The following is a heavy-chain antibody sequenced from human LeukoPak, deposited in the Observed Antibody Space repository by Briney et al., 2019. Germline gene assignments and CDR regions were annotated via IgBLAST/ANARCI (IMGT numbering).Heavy chain of an antibody. CDR1: GFIFSDYS. CDR2: ISTHSTYT. V-gene: IGHV3-11*03. D-gene: IGHD3-10*01. CDR3: ATYYYGSGSSD. Sequence: GGSLRLSCAASGFIFSDYSMSWIRQAPGKGLEWVSYISTHSTYTHYADSVRGRFTISRDNAKNSLYLQMNSLRAEDTAVYYCATYYYGSGSSDWGQGTLVTVSS. J-gene: IGHJ4*02.